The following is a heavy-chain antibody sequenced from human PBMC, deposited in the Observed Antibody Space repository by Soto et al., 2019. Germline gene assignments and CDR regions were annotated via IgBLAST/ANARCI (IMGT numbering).Heavy chain of an antibody. Sequence: SETLSLTCTVSGGSISSYYWSWIRQPPGKGLEWIGYIYYSGSTNYNPSLKSRVTISVDTSKNQFSLKLSSVTAADTAVYYCARELRDYYDSSGYIDYWGQGXLVTVYS. CDR2: IYYSGST. CDR1: GGSISSYY. J-gene: IGHJ4*02. D-gene: IGHD3-22*01. V-gene: IGHV4-59*01. CDR3: ARELRDYYDSSGYIDY.